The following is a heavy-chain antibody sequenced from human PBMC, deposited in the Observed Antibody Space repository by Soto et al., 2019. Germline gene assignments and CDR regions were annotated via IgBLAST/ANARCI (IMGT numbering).Heavy chain of an antibody. J-gene: IGHJ6*02. CDR2: IVVGSGNT. Sequence: QMQLVQSGPEVKKPGTSVQVSCKASGFTFTSSAMQWVRQARGQRLEWIGWIVVGSGNTNYAQKFQERVTITRDMSTSTAYMKLSSLRSEDTAVYYCAADSPSTVTTWLKGMDVWGQGTTVTVSS. D-gene: IGHD4-17*01. CDR1: GFTFTSSA. V-gene: IGHV1-58*02. CDR3: AADSPSTVTTWLKGMDV.